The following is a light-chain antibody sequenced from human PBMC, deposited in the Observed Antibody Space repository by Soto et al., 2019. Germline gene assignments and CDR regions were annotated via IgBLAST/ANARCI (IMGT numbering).Light chain of an antibody. J-gene: IGKJ1*01. CDR3: QQFQSFSRT. CDR2: DAS. Sequence: DIQMTQSPSTLSASVGDRVTITCRASESIGTWLAWYQQKPGKAPNLLIYDASSLQSGVPSRFSGRGSGTEFTLTISSLQPDDFATYYCQQFQSFSRTLGQGTKVDIK. CDR1: ESIGTW. V-gene: IGKV1-5*01.